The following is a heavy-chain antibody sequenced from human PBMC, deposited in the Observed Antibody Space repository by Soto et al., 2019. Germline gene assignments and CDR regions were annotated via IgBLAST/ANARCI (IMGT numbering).Heavy chain of an antibody. CDR2: IYYSGST. D-gene: IGHD4-4*01. Sequence: SETLSLTCTVSGGSISSYYWSWIRQPPGKGLEWIWYIYYSGSTNYNPSPKSRVTISVDTSKNQFSLKLSSVTAADTAVYYCARGGPYSNYPIDYWGQGTLVTVSS. CDR3: ARGGPYSNYPIDY. V-gene: IGHV4-59*01. J-gene: IGHJ4*02. CDR1: GGSISSYY.